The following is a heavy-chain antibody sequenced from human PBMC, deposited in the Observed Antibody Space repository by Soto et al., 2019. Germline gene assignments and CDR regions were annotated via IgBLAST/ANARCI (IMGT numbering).Heavy chain of an antibody. CDR2: TYYRSKWYN. CDR1: GDSVSSNSAA. Sequence: SQTLSLTCAISGDSVSSNSAAWSWIRQSPSRGLEWLGRTYYRSKWYNDYAVSVKSRITINPDTSKNQFSLQLNSVTPEDTAVYYCARSQAGIAAAGIDWFDPWGQGTLVTVSS. V-gene: IGHV6-1*01. D-gene: IGHD6-13*01. CDR3: ARSQAGIAAAGIDWFDP. J-gene: IGHJ5*02.